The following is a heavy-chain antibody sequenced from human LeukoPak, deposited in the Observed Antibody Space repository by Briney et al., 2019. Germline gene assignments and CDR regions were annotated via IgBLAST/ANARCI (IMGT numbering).Heavy chain of an antibody. D-gene: IGHD2-2*02. CDR3: ARRAGVLPYTFDV. Sequence: XXLSLXXXXSGGSXSSYYWSWIRQPPGKGLEWIGYIYYSGSTNYNPSLKSRVTISVDTSKNQFSLKMNSVTAADTALYYCARRAGVLPYTFDVWGQGTTVIVSS. CDR1: GGSXSSYY. V-gene: IGHV4-59*12. J-gene: IGHJ6*02. CDR2: IYYSGST.